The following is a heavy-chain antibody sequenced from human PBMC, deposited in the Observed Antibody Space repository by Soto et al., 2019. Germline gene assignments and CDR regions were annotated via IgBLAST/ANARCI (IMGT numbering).Heavy chain of an antibody. CDR1: GFTFSGSV. CDR2: IRRKANNYAT. V-gene: IGHV3-73*01. Sequence: GGTLRLSCAASGFTFSGSVMQRVRQASGKGLEWVGRIRRKANNYATAYAVSVTGRFTIAREDSRSTAYLQMNGLKTEDTAVYYCARWVYDFWSGHPKGLDYWGQGTVVTVSS. CDR3: ARWVYDFWSGHPKGLDY. J-gene: IGHJ4*02. D-gene: IGHD3-3*01.